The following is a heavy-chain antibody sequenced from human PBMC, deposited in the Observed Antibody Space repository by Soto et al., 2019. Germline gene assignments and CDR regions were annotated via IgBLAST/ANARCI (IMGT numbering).Heavy chain of an antibody. CDR2: IYDSGST. CDR1: GGSISNYY. D-gene: IGHD1-1*01. V-gene: IGHV4-59*12. J-gene: IGHJ5*02. CDR3: ARDQLEGNWFDP. Sequence: SETLSLTCTGSGGSISNYYWRWVRQPPGKGLEWIGYIYDSGSTNYNPSLKSRVTISVDTSKNQFSLRLTSVTAADTAVYYCARDQLEGNWFDPWGQGTLVTVS.